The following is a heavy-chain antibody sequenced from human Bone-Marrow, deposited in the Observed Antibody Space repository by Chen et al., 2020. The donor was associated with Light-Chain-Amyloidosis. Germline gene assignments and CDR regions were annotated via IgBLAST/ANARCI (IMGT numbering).Heavy chain of an antibody. CDR1: GFSLSNARMG. D-gene: IGHD6-19*01. Sequence: QVTLKESGPVLVKPTETLTLTCTVSGFSLSNARMGVSWIRQPPGKALEWLAHIFSNDEKSYSTSLKSRLTISKDTSKSQVVLTMTNMDPADTATYYCARMPAQSYIAVAGTFDYWGQGTLVTVSS. V-gene: IGHV2-26*01. CDR2: IFSNDEK. CDR3: ARMPAQSYIAVAGTFDY. J-gene: IGHJ4*02.